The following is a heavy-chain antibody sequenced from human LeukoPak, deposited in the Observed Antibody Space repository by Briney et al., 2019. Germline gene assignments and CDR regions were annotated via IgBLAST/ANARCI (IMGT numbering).Heavy chain of an antibody. CDR3: ASGARKYYYDSSGYFDY. CDR1: GFTFSSYA. Sequence: GGSLRLSCAASGFTFSSYAMHWVRQAPGKGLEWVAVISYDGSNKYYADSVKGRFTISRDNSKNTLYLQMNSLRAEDTAVYYCASGARKYYYDSSGYFDYWGQGTLVTVSS. D-gene: IGHD3-22*01. J-gene: IGHJ4*02. CDR2: ISYDGSNK. V-gene: IGHV3-30-3*01.